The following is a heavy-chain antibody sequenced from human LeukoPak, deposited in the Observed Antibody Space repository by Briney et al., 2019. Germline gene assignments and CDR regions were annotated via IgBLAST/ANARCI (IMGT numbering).Heavy chain of an antibody. CDR1: GYTFSRHG. J-gene: IGHJ4*02. V-gene: IGHV3-33*01. CDR2: VWYDGRNR. Sequence: PGGPLRLSCAASGYTFSRHGIHWVRQAPGKGLEWVAVVWYDGRNRDYADSVKGRFTISKDNSNNMVFLQMDRLRAEDTAVYYCARDEYSSGWFDYWGQGTLVTVSS. D-gene: IGHD6-19*01. CDR3: ARDEYSSGWFDY.